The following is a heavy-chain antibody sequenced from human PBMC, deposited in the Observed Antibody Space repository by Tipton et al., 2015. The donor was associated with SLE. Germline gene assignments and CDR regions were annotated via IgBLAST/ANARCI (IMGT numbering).Heavy chain of an antibody. CDR2: ISSSGSTI. J-gene: IGHJ4*02. D-gene: IGHD3-10*01. Sequence: SLRLSCAASGFTFSDYYMSWICQAPGKGLEWVSYISSSGSTIYYADSVKGRFTISRDNAKNSLYLQMNSLRAEDTAVYYCARVSRGSGSSYYFDYWGQGTLVTVSS. V-gene: IGHV3-11*01. CDR3: ARVSRGSGSSYYFDY. CDR1: GFTFSDYY.